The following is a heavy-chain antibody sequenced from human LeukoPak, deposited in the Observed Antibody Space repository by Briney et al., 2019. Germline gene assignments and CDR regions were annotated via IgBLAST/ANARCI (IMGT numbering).Heavy chain of an antibody. CDR3: VRDRGWSTFDY. CDR1: GFTFSTYW. V-gene: IGHV3-7*01. Sequence: GGSLRLSCAASGFTFSTYWMSWVRQAPGKGLEWVAKIKEDGSERYYVDSVKGRFTISRDNAKNSLYVQMNSLSAEDTAVYYCVRDRGWSTFDYWGQGTLVTVSS. D-gene: IGHD6-19*01. J-gene: IGHJ4*02. CDR2: IKEDGSER.